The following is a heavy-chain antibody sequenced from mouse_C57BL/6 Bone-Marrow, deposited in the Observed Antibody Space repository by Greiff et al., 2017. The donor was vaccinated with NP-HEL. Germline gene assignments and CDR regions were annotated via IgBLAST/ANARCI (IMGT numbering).Heavy chain of an antibody. CDR3: ARIHYYGSSYGWFAY. Sequence: QVTLKESGPGILQSSQTLSLTCSFSGFSLSTSGMGVSWIRQPSGKGLEWLAHIYWDDDKRYNPSLKSRLTISKDTSRNQVFLKITSVDTADTATYYCARIHYYGSSYGWFAYWGQGTLVTVSA. D-gene: IGHD1-1*01. V-gene: IGHV8-12*01. CDR2: IYWDDDK. CDR1: GFSLSTSGMG. J-gene: IGHJ3*01.